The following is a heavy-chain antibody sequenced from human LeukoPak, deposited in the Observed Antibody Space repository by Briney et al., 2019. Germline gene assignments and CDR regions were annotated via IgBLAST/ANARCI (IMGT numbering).Heavy chain of an antibody. Sequence: ASVKVSCKASGYTFTSYYMHWVRQAPGQGLEWMGIINPSGGSTSYAQKFQGRVTMTRDMSMSTVYMELSSLRSEDTAVYYCARGGYYDSSGYYSGSPFDYWGQGTLVTVSS. CDR3: ARGGYYDSSGYYSGSPFDY. D-gene: IGHD3-22*01. V-gene: IGHV1-46*01. J-gene: IGHJ4*02. CDR1: GYTFTSYY. CDR2: INPSGGST.